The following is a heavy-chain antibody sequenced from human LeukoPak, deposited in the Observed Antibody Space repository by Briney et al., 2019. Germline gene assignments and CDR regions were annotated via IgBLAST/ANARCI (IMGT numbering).Heavy chain of an antibody. J-gene: IGHJ5*02. CDR2: ISSSGSAI. Sequence: GGSLRLSCAASGFTFSSYEMNWVRQAPGKGLDWVSYISSSGSAIYYADSVRGRFTISRDNAKNSLYLQMDSLRAEDTAVYYCARARRDCSGGSCYPDYNWFDPWGQGTLVTVSS. CDR3: ARARRDCSGGSCYPDYNWFDP. V-gene: IGHV3-48*03. CDR1: GFTFSSYE. D-gene: IGHD2-15*01.